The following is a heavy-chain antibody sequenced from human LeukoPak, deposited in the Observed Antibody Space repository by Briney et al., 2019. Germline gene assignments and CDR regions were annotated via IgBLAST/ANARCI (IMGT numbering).Heavy chain of an antibody. D-gene: IGHD6-13*01. Sequence: ASVKVSCKASGYTFTGYYMHWVRQAPGQGLEWMGWINPNSGGTNYAQKFQGRVTMTRDTSTSTAYMELRSLRSDDTAVYHCARDRAYSSSWYNQEYFQHWGQGTLVTVSS. J-gene: IGHJ1*01. CDR3: ARDRAYSSSWYNQEYFQH. V-gene: IGHV1-2*02. CDR1: GYTFTGYY. CDR2: INPNSGGT.